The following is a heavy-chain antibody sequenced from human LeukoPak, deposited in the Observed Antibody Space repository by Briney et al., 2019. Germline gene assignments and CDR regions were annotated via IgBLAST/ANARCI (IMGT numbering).Heavy chain of an antibody. V-gene: IGHV3-74*01. D-gene: IGHD3-16*01. CDR3: ARAGFYYGYDF. CDR1: GFAVSTYS. CDR2: LNSDGIRT. Sequence: PGGSLGLSCEGFGFAVSTYSMHWVRQTPGQGLVWVSRLNSDGIRTDYADSVRGRITISRDNAKNTFYMYMDSLRAEDTAVYYCARAGFYYGYDFWGQGTLVTVSS. J-gene: IGHJ4*02.